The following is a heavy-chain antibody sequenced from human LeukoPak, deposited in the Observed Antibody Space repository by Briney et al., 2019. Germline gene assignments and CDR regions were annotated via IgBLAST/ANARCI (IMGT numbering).Heavy chain of an antibody. CDR1: GFTVSTNY. CDR2: IYSGGST. V-gene: IGHV3-53*01. D-gene: IGHD6-19*01. CDR3: ARALTDSSGWWNNWFDP. Sequence: GGSLRLSCAASGFTVSTNYMSWVRQAPGKGLEWVSVIYSGGSTYYADSVKGRFTISRDNSKNTVYLQMNSLRAEDTAVYYCARALTDSSGWWNNWFDPWGQGTLVTASS. J-gene: IGHJ5*02.